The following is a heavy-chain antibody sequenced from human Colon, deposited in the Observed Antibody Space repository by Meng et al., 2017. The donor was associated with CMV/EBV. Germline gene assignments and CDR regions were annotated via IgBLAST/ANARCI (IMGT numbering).Heavy chain of an antibody. Sequence: ASVKVSCKGSGDTFSGYYIHWVRQAPGQGPEWMGYIKTNSGGTNSPQKFLGRVTMTRDTSINTAYMELSRLRSDDTAVYYCARAYDFWSGYSYYFDDWGQGTLVTSPQ. D-gene: IGHD3-3*01. J-gene: IGHJ4*02. CDR1: GDTFSGYY. CDR2: IKTNSGGT. CDR3: ARAYDFWSGYSYYFDD. V-gene: IGHV1-2*02.